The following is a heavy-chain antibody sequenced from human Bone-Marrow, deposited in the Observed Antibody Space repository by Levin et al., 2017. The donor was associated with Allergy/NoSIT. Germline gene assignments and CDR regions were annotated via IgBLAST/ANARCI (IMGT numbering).Heavy chain of an antibody. CDR1: GFFFSSYG. D-gene: IGHD2-15*01. Sequence: GGSLRLSCTASGFFFSSYGMHWVRQAPGRGLEWVAVISFDGSNEYYADSAKGRFTISRDNSKNTVYLQMNTLKAEDTAVYYCAKDHSTAATTAHYYGMDVWGQGTTVTVSS. V-gene: IGHV3-30*18. J-gene: IGHJ6*02. CDR3: AKDHSTAATTAHYYGMDV. CDR2: ISFDGSNE.